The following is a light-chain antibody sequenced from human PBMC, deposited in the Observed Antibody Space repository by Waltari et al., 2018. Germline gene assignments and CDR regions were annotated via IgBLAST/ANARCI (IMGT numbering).Light chain of an antibody. CDR1: NIGSKR. J-gene: IGLJ2*01. V-gene: IGLV3-21*02. Sequence: SYVLTQPPSVSVAPGQPARITCGGNNIGSKRVPWYQQKQGQAPVLVAYDDSDRPSGIPERFSGSNSGNTATLTISRVEAGDEADYYCQVWDSSSDPPVVFGGGTKLTVL. CDR3: QVWDSSSDPPVV. CDR2: DDS.